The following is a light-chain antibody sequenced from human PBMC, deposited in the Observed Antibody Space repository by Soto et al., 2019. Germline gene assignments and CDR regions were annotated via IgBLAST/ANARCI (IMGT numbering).Light chain of an antibody. CDR1: QSVSSY. J-gene: IGKJ4*01. CDR3: QQRSNGPPLT. Sequence: EIVLTQSPATLSLSPGGRATLSCRASQSVSSYLAWYQQKPGQAPRLLIYDASDRATGIPARFSGSGSGTDFTLTISSLEPEDFAVYYCQQRSNGPPLTFGGGTKVEIK. CDR2: DAS. V-gene: IGKV3-11*01.